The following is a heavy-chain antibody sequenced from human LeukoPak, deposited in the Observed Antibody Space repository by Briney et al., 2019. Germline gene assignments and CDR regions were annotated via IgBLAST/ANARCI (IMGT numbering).Heavy chain of an antibody. Sequence: PGGSLRLSCAASGFTFSTYWMHWVRQAPGKGLVWVARIKGDGSSTIYADSVKGRFTISRDNSKNTLYLQTSSLRAEDTAVYCCARASTTVPNLLDHWGRGTLVTVSS. CDR3: ARASTTVPNLLDH. CDR1: GFTFSTYW. CDR2: IKGDGSST. V-gene: IGHV3-74*01. J-gene: IGHJ4*02. D-gene: IGHD4-17*01.